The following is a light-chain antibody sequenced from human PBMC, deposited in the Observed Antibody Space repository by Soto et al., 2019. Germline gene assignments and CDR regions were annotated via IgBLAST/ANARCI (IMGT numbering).Light chain of an antibody. V-gene: IGLV2-14*01. CDR3: SSFTRSSTWL. CDR2: EVS. CDR1: SSDVGGYNY. J-gene: IGLJ3*02. Sequence: QSALTQPRSVSGSPGQSVTISCTGTSSDVGGYNYVSWYQQHPGKAPKLMIYEVSNRPSGTSYRFSGSKSGNTASLTISGLQAEDEADYYCSSFTRSSTWLFGGGTKLTVL.